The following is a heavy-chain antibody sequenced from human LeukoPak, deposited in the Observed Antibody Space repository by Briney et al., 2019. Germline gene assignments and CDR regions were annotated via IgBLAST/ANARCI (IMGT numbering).Heavy chain of an antibody. V-gene: IGHV3-20*04. CDR1: GFTFDDYG. J-gene: IGHJ4*02. D-gene: IGHD6-6*01. CDR3: ARDLGSSSGLPSYYFDY. CDR2: ITWNGGST. Sequence: GALRLSCAASGFTFDDYGMSWVRQAPGKGLEWVSGITWNGGSTGYADSVKGRFTISRDNAKNSLYLQMNSLRAEDTAVYYCARDLGSSSGLPSYYFDYWGQGTLVTVSS.